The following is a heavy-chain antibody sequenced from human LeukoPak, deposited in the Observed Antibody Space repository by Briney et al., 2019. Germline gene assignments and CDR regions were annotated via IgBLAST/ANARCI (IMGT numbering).Heavy chain of an antibody. D-gene: IGHD3-22*01. J-gene: IGHJ4*02. CDR3: ARASNSFDILY. V-gene: IGHV4-39*01. CDR1: GGSISSSSYY. Sequence: SETLSLTCTVSGGSISSSSYYWGWIRQPPGKGLEWIGTIYYTGSTYYNPSLKSRVTISIDTSKNQFSLRLSSVTAADTAVYFCARASNSFDILYWGQGTLVTVSA. CDR2: IYYTGST.